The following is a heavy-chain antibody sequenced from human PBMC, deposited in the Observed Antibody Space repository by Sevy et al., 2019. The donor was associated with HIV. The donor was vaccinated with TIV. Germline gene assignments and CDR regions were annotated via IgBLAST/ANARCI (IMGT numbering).Heavy chain of an antibody. CDR3: AKDGYSGGLLYYFDH. CDR2: ISVSGRL. CDR1: GFKFDNYA. Sequence: GGSLRLSCAASGFKFDNYAMAWVRQAPGQGLVWVSAISVSGRLSYADSVKGRFTISRDSSKKMTYLHLNSLRADDTATYYCAKDGYSGGLLYYFDHWGQGTLVTVSS. V-gene: IGHV3-23*01. D-gene: IGHD6-19*01. J-gene: IGHJ4*02.